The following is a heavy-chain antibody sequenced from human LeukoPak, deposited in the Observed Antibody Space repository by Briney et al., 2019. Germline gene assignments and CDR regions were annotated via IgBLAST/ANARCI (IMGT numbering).Heavy chain of an antibody. CDR2: INHSGST. CDR1: GGSFSGYY. CDR3: ARGGLGYYSSTSCRTPYFDY. V-gene: IGHV4-34*01. J-gene: IGHJ4*02. D-gene: IGHD2-2*01. Sequence: SETLSLTCAVYGGSFSGYYWSWIRQPPGKGLEWIGEINHSGSTNYNPSLKSRVTISVDTSKNQFSLKLSSVTAADTAVYYCARGGLGYYSSTSCRTPYFDYWGQGTLVTVSS.